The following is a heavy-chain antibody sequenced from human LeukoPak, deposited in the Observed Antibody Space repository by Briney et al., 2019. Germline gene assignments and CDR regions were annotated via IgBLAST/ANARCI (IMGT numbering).Heavy chain of an antibody. CDR1: GFTSSSSS. CDR3: ANSPKSDY. Sequence: GGSLRLSCAASGFTSSSSSMCGFRQAPGEGLEWLSAITGSGGSTHCADSVQCRFTISRDNSKNTLYLQMSSLRVEDTAVYYCANSPKSDYWGQGTLVTVSS. J-gene: IGHJ4*02. V-gene: IGHV3-23*01. CDR2: ITGSGGST.